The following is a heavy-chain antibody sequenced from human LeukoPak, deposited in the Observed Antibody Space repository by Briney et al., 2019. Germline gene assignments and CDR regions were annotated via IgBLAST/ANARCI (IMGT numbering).Heavy chain of an antibody. CDR3: AKAPRCSGGSCYSKDYYYYYMDV. Sequence: PGGSLRLSCAASGFTFDDYGMHWVRQAPGKGLEWVAFIRYDGSNKYYADSVKGRFTISRDNSKNTLYLQMNSLRAEDTAVYYCAKAPRCSGGSCYSKDYYYYYMDVWGKGTTVTISS. V-gene: IGHV3-30*02. J-gene: IGHJ6*03. D-gene: IGHD2-15*01. CDR1: GFTFDDYG. CDR2: IRYDGSNK.